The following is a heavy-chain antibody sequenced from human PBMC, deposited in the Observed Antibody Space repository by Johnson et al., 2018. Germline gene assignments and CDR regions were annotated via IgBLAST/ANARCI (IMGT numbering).Heavy chain of an antibody. CDR1: GFTFSSYA. CDR3: TKNCGGDCYYFHH. J-gene: IGHJ1*01. CDR2: ISGSGGST. Sequence: VQLVESGGGLVQPGGSLRLSCAASGFTFSSYAMSWVRQAPGKGLEWVSAISGSGGSTSYADSVKGRFTISRDTSQNTLYLQMKSVRAEYTAVYYCTKNCGGDCYYFHHWGQGTLVTVSS. D-gene: IGHD2-21*02. V-gene: IGHV3-23*04.